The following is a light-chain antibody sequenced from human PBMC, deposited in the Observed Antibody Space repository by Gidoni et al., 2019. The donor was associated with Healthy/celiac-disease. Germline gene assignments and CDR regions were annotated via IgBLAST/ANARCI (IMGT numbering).Light chain of an antibody. CDR1: QSVSSN. CDR2: GAS. J-gene: IGKJ2*01. V-gene: IGKV3-15*01. CDR3: QQYNNWPQT. Sequence: DIVMTQSPATLSVSPGERATLSCRASQSVSSNLAWYQQKPGQAPRLLIYGASTRANGIPARFSGSGSGTEFTLTISSLQSEDFAVYYCQQYNNWPQTFGQGTKLEIK.